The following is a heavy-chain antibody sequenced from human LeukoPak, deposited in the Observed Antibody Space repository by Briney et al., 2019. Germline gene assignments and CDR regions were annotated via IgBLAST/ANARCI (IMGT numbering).Heavy chain of an antibody. Sequence: ASVKVSCKASGYTFTSYCISWVRQAPGQGLEWMGWISAYNGNTNYAQKLQGRVTMTTNTSTSTAYMELRSLRSEDTAVYYCASDSGSYLDPAYWGEETLVAVSS. D-gene: IGHD1-26*01. J-gene: IGHJ4*02. CDR2: ISAYNGNT. CDR3: ASDSGSYLDPAY. CDR1: GYTFTSYC. V-gene: IGHV1-18*01.